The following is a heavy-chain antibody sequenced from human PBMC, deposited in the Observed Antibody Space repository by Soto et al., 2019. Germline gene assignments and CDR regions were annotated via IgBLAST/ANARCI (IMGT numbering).Heavy chain of an antibody. CDR3: GKERRGSGWSVCDF. D-gene: IGHD6-19*01. Sequence: VQLLESGGGLVQPGGSLRLSCAASGFIFRDYAMNWVRQAPGKGLEWVSDISGSGDSARYADSVKGRFTISRDNSRDTLYLHMNSLSGDDTSVYYCGKERRGSGWSVCDFWGQGDLVTVSS. V-gene: IGHV3-23*01. CDR2: ISGSGDSA. J-gene: IGHJ4*02. CDR1: GFIFRDYA.